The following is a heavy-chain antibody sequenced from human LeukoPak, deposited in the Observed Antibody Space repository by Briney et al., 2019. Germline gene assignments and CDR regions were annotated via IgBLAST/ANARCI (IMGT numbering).Heavy chain of an antibody. CDR3: AKDRGAAAASYYFDY. J-gene: IGHJ4*02. CDR1: GFTFDDFS. Sequence: PGGSLRLSCAASGFTFDDFSMHWVRQAPGKGLEWVSAISGSGGSTYYADSVKGRFTISRDNSKNTLYLQMNSLRAEDTAVYYCAKDRGAAAASYYFDYWGQGTLVTVSS. D-gene: IGHD6-13*01. V-gene: IGHV3-23*01. CDR2: ISGSGGST.